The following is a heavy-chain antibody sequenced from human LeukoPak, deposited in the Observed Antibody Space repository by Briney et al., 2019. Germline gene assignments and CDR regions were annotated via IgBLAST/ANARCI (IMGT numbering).Heavy chain of an antibody. CDR2: INHSGST. Sequence: GSLRLSCAASGFTFSNYWMNWVRQAPGKGLEWVGEINHSGSTNYNPSLKSRVTISVDTSKNQFSLKLSAVAAADTAVYYCARRSGYSYGRFDYWGQGTLVTVSS. CDR3: ARRSGYSYGRFDY. V-gene: IGHV4-34*01. CDR1: GFTFSNYW. D-gene: IGHD5-18*01. J-gene: IGHJ4*02.